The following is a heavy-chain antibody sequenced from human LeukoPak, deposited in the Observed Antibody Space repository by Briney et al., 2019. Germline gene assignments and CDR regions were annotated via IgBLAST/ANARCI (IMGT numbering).Heavy chain of an antibody. CDR3: ARRYSSSWYVGFFDP. Sequence: SETLSLTCTVAGASIRNYYWSWIRQSPGKGLEWIGYIYYSGSTNYNPSLESRVAMSVDTSKNQFSLRLSSVTAADTAIYYCARRYSSSWYVGFFDPWGQGTLVTVSS. D-gene: IGHD6-13*01. CDR1: GASIRNYY. J-gene: IGHJ5*02. CDR2: IYYSGST. V-gene: IGHV4-59*08.